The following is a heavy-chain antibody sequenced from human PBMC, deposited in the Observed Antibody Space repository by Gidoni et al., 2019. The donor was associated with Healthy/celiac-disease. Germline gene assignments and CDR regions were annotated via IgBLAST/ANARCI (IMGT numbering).Heavy chain of an antibody. J-gene: IGHJ4*02. Sequence: QVQLQESGPGLVKPSQTLSLTGTVSGGSLSRGGYYWTWIRPPPGKGLEWIGYIYYSGSTYYNPSLKSRVTISVDTSKNQFSLKLSSVTAADTAVYYCARDGLGPRGDSRYFDYWGQGTLVTVSS. CDR1: GGSLSRGGYY. CDR2: IYYSGST. D-gene: IGHD7-27*01. CDR3: ARDGLGPRGDSRYFDY. V-gene: IGHV4-31*03.